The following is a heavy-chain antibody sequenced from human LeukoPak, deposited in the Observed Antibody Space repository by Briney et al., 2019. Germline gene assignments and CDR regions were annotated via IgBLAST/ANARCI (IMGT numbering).Heavy chain of an antibody. CDR1: AFTFSSYS. J-gene: IGHJ3*02. CDR3: ARPFYDSGGYYYKSFDI. V-gene: IGHV3-48*02. Sequence: GGSLRLSCAASAFTFSSYSMNWVRQAPGKGLEWVSYISSSTSTIYYADSVKGRFTISRDNAKNSLYLQMNSLRDEDTAVCYCARPFYDSGGYYYKSFDIWGQGTMVTVSS. CDR2: ISSSTSTI. D-gene: IGHD3-22*01.